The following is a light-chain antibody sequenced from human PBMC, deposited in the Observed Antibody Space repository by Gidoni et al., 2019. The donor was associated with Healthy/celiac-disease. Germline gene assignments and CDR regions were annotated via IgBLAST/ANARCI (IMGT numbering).Light chain of an antibody. V-gene: IGKV1-39*01. CDR3: QQSYSTPHT. CDR2: AAS. Sequence: DIQMTQSPSSLSASVGDRVTITCRASQSISSYFNWYQQQPGKAPKLLIYAASSLQIGVPSRFSGSGSGTDFTLTISSLQPEDFATYYCQQSYSTPHTFGQGTKLEIK. CDR1: QSISSY. J-gene: IGKJ2*01.